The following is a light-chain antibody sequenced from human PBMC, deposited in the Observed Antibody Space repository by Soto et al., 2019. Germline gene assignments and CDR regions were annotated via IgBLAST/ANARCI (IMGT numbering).Light chain of an antibody. Sequence: QSALAQPASVSGSPGQSITISCTGTSSDVGGYDYVSWYQQHPGTAPKLLIYDVTNRPSGVSNRCSGSKSGNTASLTISGLLAEDEADYYCSSYTSGSIDVVFGGGTQLTVL. CDR1: SSDVGGYDY. CDR2: DVT. V-gene: IGLV2-14*03. CDR3: SSYTSGSIDVV. J-gene: IGLJ2*01.